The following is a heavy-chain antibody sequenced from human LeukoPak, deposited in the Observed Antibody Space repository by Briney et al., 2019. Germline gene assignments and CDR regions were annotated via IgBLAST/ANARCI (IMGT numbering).Heavy chain of an antibody. Sequence: GRSLRLSCAASGFTFSSYGMHWVRQAPGKGLEWVAVISYDGSNKYYADSVKGRFTISRDNSKNTLYLQMNSLRAEDTAVYYCAKDGGLYEQQLHNPYFDYWGQGTLVTVSS. CDR2: ISYDGSNK. V-gene: IGHV3-30*18. D-gene: IGHD6-13*01. J-gene: IGHJ4*02. CDR3: AKDGGLYEQQLHNPYFDY. CDR1: GFTFSSYG.